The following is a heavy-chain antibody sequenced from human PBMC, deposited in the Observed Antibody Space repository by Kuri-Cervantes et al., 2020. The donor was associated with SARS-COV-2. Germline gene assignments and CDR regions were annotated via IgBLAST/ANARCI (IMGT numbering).Heavy chain of an antibody. CDR2: IYHSGST. CDR1: GYSISSGYY. V-gene: IGHV4-38-2*01. J-gene: IGHJ4*02. D-gene: IGHD7-27*01. Sequence: SQTLSLTCAVSGYSISSGYYWGWIRQPPGKGLEWIGSIYHSGSTYYNPSLKSRVTISVDTSKNQFSLKLSSVTAADTAVYYCARGSNWGNVPLDYWGQGTPVTVSS. CDR3: ARGSNWGNVPLDY.